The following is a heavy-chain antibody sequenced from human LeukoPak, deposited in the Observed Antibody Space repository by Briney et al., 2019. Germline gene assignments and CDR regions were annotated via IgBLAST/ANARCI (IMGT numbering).Heavy chain of an antibody. CDR3: ARAAIAAARIYYYMDV. D-gene: IGHD6-13*01. Sequence: SGGSLRLSCAASGFTFSSYSMNWVRQAPGKGLEWVSFISTSSSYIHNADSVKGRFTISRDNAENPLYLQMNSLRAEDTAVYYCARAAIAAARIYYYMDVWGKGTTVTVSS. CDR1: GFTFSSYS. J-gene: IGHJ6*03. CDR2: ISTSSSYI. V-gene: IGHV3-21*01.